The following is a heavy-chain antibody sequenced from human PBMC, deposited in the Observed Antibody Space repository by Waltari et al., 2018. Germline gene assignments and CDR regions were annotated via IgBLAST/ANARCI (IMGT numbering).Heavy chain of an antibody. D-gene: IGHD1-26*01. J-gene: IGHJ5*02. CDR1: GGHISSYY. Sequence: QVQMQESGPGLVKPSETLSLTCTVPGGHISSYYWSWLRQPPGKGLEWIGYIYYSGSTNYNPSLKSRVTISVDTSKNQFSLKLSSVTAADTAVYYCARRIAGSPAWDWFDPWGQGTLVTVSS. V-gene: IGHV4-59*01. CDR2: IYYSGST. CDR3: ARRIAGSPAWDWFDP.